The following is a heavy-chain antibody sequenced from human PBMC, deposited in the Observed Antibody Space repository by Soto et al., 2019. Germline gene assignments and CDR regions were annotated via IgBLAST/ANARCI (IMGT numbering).Heavy chain of an antibody. V-gene: IGHV1-69*12. Sequence: QVQLVQSGAEVKKPGSSVKVSCKASGATLDTFINFGITWVRRAPGQGLEWMGGIIPVFGTAHYAQKFQGRLTISADESTRTAYMELSSLRSEDTAVYYCARGAATKIVVVMYDALVIWGQGTMVTVSS. CDR1: GATLDTFINFG. D-gene: IGHD3-22*01. J-gene: IGHJ3*02. CDR2: IIPVFGTA. CDR3: ARGAATKIVVVMYDALVI.